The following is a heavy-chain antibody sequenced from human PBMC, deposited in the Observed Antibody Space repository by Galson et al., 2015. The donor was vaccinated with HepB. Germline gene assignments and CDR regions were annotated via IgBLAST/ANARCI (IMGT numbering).Heavy chain of an antibody. D-gene: IGHD2-21*01. J-gene: IGHJ4*02. V-gene: IGHV3-21*01. CDR2: ISSGSSYI. CDR1: GLTFYRYN. CDR3: ARESHCGGYICYFDY. Sequence: LRLSCAASGLTFYRYNVNWVRQAPGKGLEWVASISSGSSYIYYADSVRGRFTISRDNTKNSVSLQMNSLRAEDTAVYYCARESHCGGYICYFDYWGQGTLVTVSS.